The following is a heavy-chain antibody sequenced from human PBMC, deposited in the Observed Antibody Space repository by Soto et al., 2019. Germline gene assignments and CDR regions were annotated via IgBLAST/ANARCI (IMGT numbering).Heavy chain of an antibody. Sequence: EVQLLESGGKLVQPGGSLTLSCAASGITFSTYAMAWVRQAPGKGLEWVSGVSASGLNTDYADPVKGRFYISRDNSKNTVSLHMNSLRAEDTALYYCAQDRPRRTSGYFFDYSGQGTPVTVSS. J-gene: IGHJ4*02. D-gene: IGHD1-1*01. CDR2: VSASGLNT. V-gene: IGHV3-23*01. CDR1: GITFSTYA. CDR3: AQDRPRRTSGYFFDY.